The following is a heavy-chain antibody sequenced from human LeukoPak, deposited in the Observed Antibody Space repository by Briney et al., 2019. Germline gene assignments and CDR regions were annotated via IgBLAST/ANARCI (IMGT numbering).Heavy chain of an antibody. CDR1: GFTFSSYW. D-gene: IGHD5/OR15-5a*01. J-gene: IGHJ6*02. CDR2: INSDGSST. Sequence: GGSLRLSCAASGFTFSSYWMHWVRQAPGKGLVWVSRINSDGSSTSYADSVKGRFTISRDNAKNTLYLQMNSLRAEDTAVYYCARGVGSARGLYYYGMDVWGQGTTVTVSS. CDR3: ARGVGSARGLYYYGMDV. V-gene: IGHV3-74*01.